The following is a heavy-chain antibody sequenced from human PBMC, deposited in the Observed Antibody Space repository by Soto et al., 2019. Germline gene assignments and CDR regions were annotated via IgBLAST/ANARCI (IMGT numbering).Heavy chain of an antibody. J-gene: IGHJ6*02. V-gene: IGHV4-59*01. Sequence: SETLSLTCTVSGGSISSYYWSWIRQPPGKGLEWIGYIYYSGSTNYNPSLKSRVTISVDTSKNQFSLKLSSVTAADTAVYYCARVETWPIAARPGYYYYGMDVWGQGTTVTVSS. D-gene: IGHD6-6*01. CDR3: ARVETWPIAARPGYYYYGMDV. CDR1: GGSISSYY. CDR2: IYYSGST.